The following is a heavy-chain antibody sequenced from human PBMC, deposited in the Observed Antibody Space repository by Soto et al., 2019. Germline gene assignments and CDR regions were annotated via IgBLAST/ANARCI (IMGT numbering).Heavy chain of an antibody. CDR3: ARMGTIFGVVIGDGMDV. CDR1: GGTFSSYA. CDR2: IIPIFGTA. J-gene: IGHJ6*02. V-gene: IGHV1-69*12. Sequence: QVQLVQSGAEVKKPGSSVKVSCKASGGTFSSYAISWVRQAPGQGLERMGGIIPIFGTANYAQKFQGRVTITADESTSTAYMELSSLRSEDTAVYYCARMGTIFGVVIGDGMDVWGQGTTVTVSS. D-gene: IGHD3-3*01.